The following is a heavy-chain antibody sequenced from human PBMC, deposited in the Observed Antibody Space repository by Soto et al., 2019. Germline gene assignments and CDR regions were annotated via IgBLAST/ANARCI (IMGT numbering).Heavy chain of an antibody. V-gene: IGHV1-69*02. D-gene: IGHD6-13*01. J-gene: IGHJ4*02. CDR1: GGTFSSYT. CDR3: ARVTGTSRWSYY. CDR2: IIPILGIA. Sequence: QVQLVQSGAEVKKPGSSVKVSCKASGGTFSSYTISWVRQAPGQGLEWMGRIIPILGIANYAQKFQGRVTITADKSTSTANMELSILRSEDTAVYYCARVTGTSRWSYYWGQGTLVTVSS.